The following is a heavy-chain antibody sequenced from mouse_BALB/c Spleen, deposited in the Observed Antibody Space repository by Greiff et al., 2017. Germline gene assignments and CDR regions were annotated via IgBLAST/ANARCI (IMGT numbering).Heavy chain of an antibody. J-gene: IGHJ4*01. CDR3: VLLRPYAMDY. V-gene: IGHV10-1*02. CDR1: GFTFNTYA. D-gene: IGHD1-1*01. CDR2: IRSKSNNYAT. Sequence: EVMLVESGGGLVQPKGSLKLSCAASGFTFNTYAMNWVRQAPGKGLEWVARIRSKSNNYATYYADSVKDRFTITRDDSQSRLYLQMNNLKTEDTAMYYCVLLRPYAMDYWGQGTSVSVSS.